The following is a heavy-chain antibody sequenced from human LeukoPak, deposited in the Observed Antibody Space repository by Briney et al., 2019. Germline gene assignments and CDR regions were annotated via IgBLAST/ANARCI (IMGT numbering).Heavy chain of an antibody. J-gene: IGHJ4*02. Sequence: AGGSLRLSCTASGVTFNNFWMHWVRETPGGGRVWVSHISKDGSTTNYADSVKGRFTISRDNAKNTLHLQMNSLTAEDTALYYCARGASSGYRIDYWGQGTLVPVSA. CDR1: GVTFNNFW. V-gene: IGHV3-74*01. D-gene: IGHD5-18*01. CDR2: ISKDGSTT. CDR3: ARGASSGYRIDY.